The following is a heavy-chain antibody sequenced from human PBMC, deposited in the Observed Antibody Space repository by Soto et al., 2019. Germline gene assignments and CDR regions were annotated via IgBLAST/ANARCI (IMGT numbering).Heavy chain of an antibody. J-gene: IGHJ4*02. V-gene: IGHV4-59*01. D-gene: IGHD2-15*01. CDR1: VESISIYY. CDR3: ARDAGGPADY. Sequence: SETLSLTCTVSVESISIYYWSWIRQPPGKGLEWIGYMYYSGSTNYNPSLKSRVTISVDTSKNQFSPKLSSVTAADTAVYYCARDAGGPADYWGQGTLVTVSS. CDR2: MYYSGST.